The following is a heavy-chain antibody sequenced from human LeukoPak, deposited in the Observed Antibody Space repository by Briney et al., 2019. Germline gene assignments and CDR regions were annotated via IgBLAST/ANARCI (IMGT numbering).Heavy chain of an antibody. CDR2: INPNSGGT. D-gene: IGHD6-6*01. CDR3: ARDEVFVLSSSSVSSAFDI. CDR1: GYTFTGYY. J-gene: IGHJ3*02. V-gene: IGHV1-2*02. Sequence: ASVKVSCKASGYTFTGYYMHWVRQAPGQGLEWMGWINPNSGGTNYAQKFQGRVTMTRDTSISTAYMELSRLRSDDTAVYYCARDEVFVLSSSSVSSAFDIWGQGTMVTVSP.